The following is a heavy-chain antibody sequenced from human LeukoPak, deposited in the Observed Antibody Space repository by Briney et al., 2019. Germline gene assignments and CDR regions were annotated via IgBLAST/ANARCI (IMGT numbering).Heavy chain of an antibody. V-gene: IGHV4-4*07. D-gene: IGHD2-21*02. J-gene: IGHJ2*01. Sequence: KPSETLSLTCSVSGASISSRYWSWIRQPPRKGLEWIWRVYTRGSTQYNPSLKSRVIMSIDTSRNQFSLRLNSVTAADTAVYYCARAKGRDVVATRERYFDLWGRGILVTVS. CDR1: GASISSRY. CDR3: ARAKGRDVVATRERYFDL. CDR2: VYTRGST.